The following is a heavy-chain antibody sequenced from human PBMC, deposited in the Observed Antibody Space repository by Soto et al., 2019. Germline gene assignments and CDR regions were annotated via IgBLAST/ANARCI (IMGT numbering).Heavy chain of an antibody. V-gene: IGHV4-30-2*01. D-gene: IGHD5-18*01. CDR2: IRHSGIT. CDR3: ARGARGYTYGPYYFDL. J-gene: IGHJ4*01. Sequence: PSETLSLTCAVSGGSITTGDNCWAWIRQTPGRVLEWIANIRHSGITYYNSSLKSRVTISKETSKNQFSLKLASVTAADTGVYYCARGARGYTYGPYYFDLWGPGTLVTVSS. CDR1: GGSITTGDNC.